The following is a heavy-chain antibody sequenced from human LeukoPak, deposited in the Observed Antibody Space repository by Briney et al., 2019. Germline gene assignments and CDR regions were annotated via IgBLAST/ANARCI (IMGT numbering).Heavy chain of an antibody. CDR1: GYTFTSYY. CDR2: INPSGGST. J-gene: IGHJ4*02. Sequence: ASVKVPCKASGYTFTSYYMHWVRQAPGQGLEWMGIINPSGGSTSYAQKFQGRVTMTRDTSTSTVYMELSSLRSEDTAVYYCARGLYYYDSSGYYSDHWGQGTLVTVSS. V-gene: IGHV1-46*01. CDR3: ARGLYYYDSSGYYSDH. D-gene: IGHD3-22*01.